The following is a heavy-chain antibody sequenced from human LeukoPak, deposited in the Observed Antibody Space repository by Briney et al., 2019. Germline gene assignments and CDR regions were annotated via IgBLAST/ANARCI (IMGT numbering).Heavy chain of an antibody. V-gene: IGHV3-30*18. Sequence: GGSLRLSCAASGFIFSNYGMHWVRQAPGKGLEWVPSILYDGSKKYYADSVKGRFTMYRDNSNYTLYLQMNSLRPEDTAVYRCANFDGSSQAFHIWGQGTMVTVSS. J-gene: IGHJ3*02. D-gene: IGHD6-13*01. CDR3: ANFDGSSQAFHI. CDR1: GFIFSNYG. CDR2: ILYDGSKK.